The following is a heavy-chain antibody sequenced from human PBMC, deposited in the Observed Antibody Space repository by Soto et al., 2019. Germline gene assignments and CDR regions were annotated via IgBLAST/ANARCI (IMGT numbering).Heavy chain of an antibody. D-gene: IGHD2-8*02. CDR1: GGSISSTTSY. V-gene: IGHV4-39*01. J-gene: IGHJ2*01. Sequence: QLQLQESGPGLVKPSETLSLTCTVSGGSISSTTSYWGWIRQPPGKGLEWIGTFYHTGSTHYNPSIKSRVTISGDTSKNQFSMKLNSVTAADTAVFYCARIDGPGPYWYFALWGRGTLVTVSS. CDR2: FYHTGST. CDR3: ARIDGPGPYWYFAL.